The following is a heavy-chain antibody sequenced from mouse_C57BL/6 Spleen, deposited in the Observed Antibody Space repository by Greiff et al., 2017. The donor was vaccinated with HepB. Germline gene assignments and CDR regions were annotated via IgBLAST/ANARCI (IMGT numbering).Heavy chain of an antibody. Sequence: QVQLQQSGAELARPGASVKLSCKASGYTFTSYGISWVKQRTGQGLEWIGEIYPRSGNTYYNEKFKGKATLTADKSSSTAYMKLRSLTSEDSAVYLCARGVYYDPYYAMDYWGQGTSVTVSS. D-gene: IGHD2-4*01. CDR2: IYPRSGNT. CDR3: ARGVYYDPYYAMDY. CDR1: GYTFTSYG. V-gene: IGHV1-81*01. J-gene: IGHJ4*01.